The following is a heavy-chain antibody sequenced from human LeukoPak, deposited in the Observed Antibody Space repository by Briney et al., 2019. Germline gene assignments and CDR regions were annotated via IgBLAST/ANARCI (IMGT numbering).Heavy chain of an antibody. J-gene: IGHJ4*02. CDR3: ASGDSGSYYAQFLLFDY. D-gene: IGHD1-26*01. CDR2: ISAYNGNT. CDR1: GYTFTSYG. V-gene: IGHV1-18*01. Sequence: GASVKVSCKASGYTFTSYGTSWVRQAPGQGLEWMGWISAYNGNTNYAQKLQGRVTMTTDTSTSTAYMELRSLRSDDTAVYYCASGDSGSYYAQFLLFDYWGQGTLVTVSS.